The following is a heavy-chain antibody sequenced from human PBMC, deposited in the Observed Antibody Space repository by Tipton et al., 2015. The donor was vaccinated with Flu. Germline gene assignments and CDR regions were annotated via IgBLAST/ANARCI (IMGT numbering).Heavy chain of an antibody. CDR3: VRDREDGDYSDY. CDR2: LYGSGTT. V-gene: IGHV4-4*07. CDR1: GVSIRSHR. D-gene: IGHD4-17*01. Sequence: GLVKPSEPLSLSCTVSGVSIRSHRWSWVRQPAGKGLEWIGRLYGSGTTKYNPSLKSRLRMSIDTSKNQLSLNLTSVTAADTAVYYCVRDREDGDYSDYWGQGTLVTVSS. J-gene: IGHJ4*02.